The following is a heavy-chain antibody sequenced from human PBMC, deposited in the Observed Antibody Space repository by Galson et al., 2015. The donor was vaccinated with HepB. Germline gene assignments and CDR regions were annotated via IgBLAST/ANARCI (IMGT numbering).Heavy chain of an antibody. CDR3: AKAPRGSYYVTYFDL. D-gene: IGHD3-10*01. Sequence: ALRLSCAASGFTFYDYAMHWVRQVPGKGPEWVAGISWNGGTITYAGSVKGRFTISRDNAKNSLYLQMSSLRVEDTAFYFCAKAPRGSYYVTYFDLWGRGTLVTVSS. J-gene: IGHJ4*02. CDR1: GFTFYDYA. CDR2: ISWNGGTI. V-gene: IGHV3-9*01.